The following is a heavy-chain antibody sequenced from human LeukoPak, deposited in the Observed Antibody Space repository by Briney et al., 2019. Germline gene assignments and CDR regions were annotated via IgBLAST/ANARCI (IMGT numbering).Heavy chain of an antibody. V-gene: IGHV3-30*03. CDR1: GFTFSSYG. CDR2: ISYDGSNK. Sequence: GGSLRLSCAASGFTFSSYGMHWVRQAPGKGLEWVAVISYDGSNKYYADSVKGRFTISRDNSKNTLYLQMNSLRAEDTAVYYCARDISPVTYYYDSSGYFLDYWGQGTLVTVSS. J-gene: IGHJ4*02. D-gene: IGHD3-22*01. CDR3: ARDISPVTYYYDSSGYFLDY.